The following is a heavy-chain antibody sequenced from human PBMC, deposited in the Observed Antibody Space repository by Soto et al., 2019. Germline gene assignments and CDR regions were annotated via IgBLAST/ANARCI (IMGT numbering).Heavy chain of an antibody. Sequence: PGGSLRLSCAASGFTFSSYWMSWVRQAPGKGLEWVANIKQDGSEKYYVDSVKGRFTISRDNAKNSLYLQMNSLRAEDTAVYYCARTDNPRALVSGLLDYWGQGTLVTVSS. J-gene: IGHJ4*02. CDR1: GFTFSSYW. CDR3: ARTDNPRALVSGLLDY. V-gene: IGHV3-7*01. CDR2: IKQDGSEK. D-gene: IGHD5-12*01.